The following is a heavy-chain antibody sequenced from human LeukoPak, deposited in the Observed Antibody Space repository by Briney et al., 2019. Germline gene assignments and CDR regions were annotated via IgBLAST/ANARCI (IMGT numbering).Heavy chain of an antibody. CDR2: IIPILGIA. Sequence: SVKVSCKASGGTLSSYAISWVRQAPGQGLEWMGRIIPILGIANYAQKFQGRVTITADKSTSTAYMELSSLRSEDTAVYYCATTKRGYSYGSGRYYYYGMDVWGQGTTVTVSS. CDR1: GGTLSSYA. J-gene: IGHJ6*02. D-gene: IGHD5-18*01. CDR3: ATTKRGYSYGSGRYYYYGMDV. V-gene: IGHV1-69*04.